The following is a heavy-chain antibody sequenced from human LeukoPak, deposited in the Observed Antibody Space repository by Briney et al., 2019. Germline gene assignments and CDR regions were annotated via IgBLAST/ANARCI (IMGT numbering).Heavy chain of an antibody. CDR1: GFTFSSYG. J-gene: IGHJ5*02. D-gene: IGHD2-2*01. Sequence: GGSLRLSCAASGFTFSSYGMHWVRQAPGKGLEWVAVISYDGSSKYYADSVQGRFTISRDNSKNTLYLQMNSLRAEDTAVYYCARDIEASTSRGWFDPWGQGTLVTVSS. CDR3: ARDIEASTSRGWFDP. CDR2: ISYDGSSK. V-gene: IGHV3-30*19.